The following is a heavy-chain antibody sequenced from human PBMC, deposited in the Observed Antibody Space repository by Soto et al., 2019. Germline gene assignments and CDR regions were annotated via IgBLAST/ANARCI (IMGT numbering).Heavy chain of an antibody. Sequence: SVKVSCKASGGTFSSYSISWVRQAPGQGLEWMGGIIPIFGTADYAQRFQGRVTITADESTSTAYMELSSLRSEDTAVYYCARGLDHGAFDFWGQGTMVTVSS. D-gene: IGHD2-15*01. CDR3: ARGLDHGAFDF. J-gene: IGHJ3*01. V-gene: IGHV1-69*13. CDR1: GGTFSSYS. CDR2: IIPIFGTA.